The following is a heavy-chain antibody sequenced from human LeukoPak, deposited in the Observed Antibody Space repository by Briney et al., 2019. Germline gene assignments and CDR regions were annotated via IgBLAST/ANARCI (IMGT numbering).Heavy chain of an antibody. CDR2: IYSGGST. D-gene: IGHD5-18*01. CDR3: ATAMTAMVTYYFDY. V-gene: IGHV3-66*01. J-gene: IGHJ4*02. CDR1: EFSVGSNY. Sequence: GGSLRLSCAASEFSVGSNYMTWVRQAPGKGLEWVSLIYSGGSTYYADSVKGRFTISRDNSKNTLYLQMNSLRAEDTAVYYCATAMTAMVTYYFDYWGQGTLVTVSS.